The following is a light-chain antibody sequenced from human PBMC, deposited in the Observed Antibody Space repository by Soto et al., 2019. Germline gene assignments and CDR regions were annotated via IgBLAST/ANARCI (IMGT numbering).Light chain of an antibody. CDR2: GAS. V-gene: IGKV3-20*01. Sequence: EIVLTQSPGTLSLSPGERATLSCRASQSVSSSYLSWYQQKPGQAPSPLIYGASSRAIGTPDSFSGSGSGTDFTLTISRLEHEVFVFYYCQHYGSSPCTFGQGTKVEIK. CDR1: QSVSSSY. J-gene: IGKJ1*01. CDR3: QHYGSSPCT.